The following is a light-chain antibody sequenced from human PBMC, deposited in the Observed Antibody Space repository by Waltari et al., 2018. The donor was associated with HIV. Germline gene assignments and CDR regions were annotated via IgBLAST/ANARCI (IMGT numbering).Light chain of an antibody. Sequence: SYVLTQAPSLSVAPGQSATISSGNIGRNSVQWYRQKPGRAPLLVVLDDVDRSSGIPARFSGARSGERATLTIRGVEAGDEADYYCQVWDRSYKEAVFGGGT. J-gene: IGLJ2*01. V-gene: IGLV3-21*02. CDR2: DDV. CDR3: QVWDRSYKEAV. CDR1: NIGRNS.